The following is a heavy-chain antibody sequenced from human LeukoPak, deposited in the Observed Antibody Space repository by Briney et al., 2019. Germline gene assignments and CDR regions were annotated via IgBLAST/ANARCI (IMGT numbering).Heavy chain of an antibody. D-gene: IGHD4-17*01. J-gene: IGHJ3*02. V-gene: IGHV4-34*01. CDR3: ARRALRQAFDI. CDR2: INHSGSA. Sequence: SETLSLTCAVYDGSFSGYYWSWIRQPPGKGLEWIGEINHSGSANYNPSLKSRVTISLDTSKSQFSLKLRSVTAADTAVYYCARRALRQAFDIWGQGTMVTVSS. CDR1: DGSFSGYY.